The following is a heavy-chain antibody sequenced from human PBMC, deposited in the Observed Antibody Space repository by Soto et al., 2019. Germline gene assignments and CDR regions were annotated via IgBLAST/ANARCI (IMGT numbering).Heavy chain of an antibody. D-gene: IGHD3-22*01. J-gene: IGHJ4*02. CDR2: ISYSGST. CDR1: GDSISSGGYF. CDR3: ARESSSSGYYQYFDY. Sequence: QVQLQESGPGLVKTSQTLSLTCTVSGDSISSGGYFWTWIRQHPGKGLEWIGYISYSGSTYYNPSLMSRLTISVDTSKNLFSLKMSSVIAAYTAVYYCARESSSSGYYQYFDYWGQGILVTVSS. V-gene: IGHV4-31*03.